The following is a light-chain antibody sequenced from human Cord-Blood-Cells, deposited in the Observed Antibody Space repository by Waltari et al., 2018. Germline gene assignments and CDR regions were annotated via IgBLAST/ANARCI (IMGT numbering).Light chain of an antibody. CDR2: DVS. CDR1: RSHVGGYNY. J-gene: IGLJ3*02. V-gene: IGLV2-11*01. Sequence: QSALTPPRPVSGSPGQSVTISCTGTRSHVGGYNYVSWYQQHPGKAPKLMIYDVSKRPSGVPDRFSGSKSGNTASLTISGLQAEDEADYYCCSYAGSYNWVFGGGTKLTVL. CDR3: CSYAGSYNWV.